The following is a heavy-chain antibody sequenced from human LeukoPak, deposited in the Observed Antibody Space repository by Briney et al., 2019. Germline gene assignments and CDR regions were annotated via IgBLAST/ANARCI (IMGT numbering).Heavy chain of an antibody. CDR2: ISAYNGNT. V-gene: IGHV1-18*01. Sequence: ASVKVSCKASGYTFTSYGISWVRQAPGQGLEWMGWISAYNGNTNYAQKLQGRVTMTTDTSTSTAHMELRSLRSDDTAVYYCARVRPGGYYDSSGYYEIDYWGQGTLVTVSS. J-gene: IGHJ4*02. CDR3: ARVRPGGYYDSSGYYEIDY. CDR1: GYTFTSYG. D-gene: IGHD3-22*01.